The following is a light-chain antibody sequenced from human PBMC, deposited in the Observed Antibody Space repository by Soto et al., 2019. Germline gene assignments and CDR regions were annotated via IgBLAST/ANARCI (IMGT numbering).Light chain of an antibody. CDR3: ERYNNWPPDT. CDR2: GAS. CDR1: QSVSSN. V-gene: IGKV3D-15*01. Sequence: EIVMTHSPATLSVSPGERATLSCRASQSVSSNLAWYQQKPGQAARLLIYGASTSATGIPARFSGSGAGTEFTLTIGSLQSEDFAVDYCERYNNWPPDTVGQGTEVDIK. J-gene: IGKJ2*01.